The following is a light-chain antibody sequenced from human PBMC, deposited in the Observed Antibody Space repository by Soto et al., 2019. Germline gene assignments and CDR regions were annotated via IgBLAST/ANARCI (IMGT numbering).Light chain of an antibody. CDR1: SSDFADFNY. CDR3: SSFRSSNTPSL. Sequence: QSALTQPASVSGSPGQSITISCTGASSDFADFNYVSWYQQHPDKAPKLIIYDVNNRPSGVSNRFSGSKSGNTASLTISGLQADDEADYYCSSFRSSNTPSLFGTGTKLTV. CDR2: DVN. V-gene: IGLV2-14*03. J-gene: IGLJ1*01.